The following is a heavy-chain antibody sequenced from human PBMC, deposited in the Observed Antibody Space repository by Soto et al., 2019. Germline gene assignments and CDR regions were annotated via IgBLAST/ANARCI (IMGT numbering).Heavy chain of an antibody. CDR2: ISYDGSNK. V-gene: IGHV3-30*18. Sequence: QVQLVESGGGVVQPGRSLRLSCAASGFTFSSYGMHWVRQAPGKGLEWVAVISYDGSNKYYADSVKGRFTISRDNSKNTLYMKMNSLRAEDTAGYYCAKDGVVGATTGLGDYYYYYGMDVWVQGTTVTVYS. J-gene: IGHJ6*02. D-gene: IGHD1-26*01. CDR3: AKDGVVGATTGLGDYYYYYGMDV. CDR1: GFTFSSYG.